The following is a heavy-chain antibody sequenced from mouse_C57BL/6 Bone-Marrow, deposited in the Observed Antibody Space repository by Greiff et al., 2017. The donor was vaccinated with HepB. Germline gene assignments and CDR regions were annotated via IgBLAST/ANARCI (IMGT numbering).Heavy chain of an antibody. CDR3: ARRTYGSSHWYFDV. J-gene: IGHJ1*03. CDR1: GYTFTDYY. D-gene: IGHD1-1*01. CDR2: INPNNGGT. Sequence: VQLQQSGPELVKPGASVKISCKASGYTFTDYYMNWVKQSHGKSLEWIGDINPNNGGTSYNQKFKGKATLTVDKSSSTAYMELRSLTSEDSAVYYCARRTYGSSHWYFDVWGTGTTVTVSS. V-gene: IGHV1-26*01.